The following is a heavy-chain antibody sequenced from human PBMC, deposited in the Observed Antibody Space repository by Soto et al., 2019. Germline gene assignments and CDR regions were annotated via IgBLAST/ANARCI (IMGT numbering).Heavy chain of an antibody. V-gene: IGHV3-74*01. CDR2: INSDGSST. J-gene: IGHJ6*02. CDR1: GFTFTNYW. D-gene: IGHD2-8*01. Sequence: PGGSLSLACAASGFTFTNYWMHWVRQAPGKGLVWVSRINSDGSSTSYADSVKGRFTISRDNAKNTLYLQMNSLRAEDTAVFYCARDFWRNGVCLDVWGQGTTVTVSS. CDR3: ARDFWRNGVCLDV.